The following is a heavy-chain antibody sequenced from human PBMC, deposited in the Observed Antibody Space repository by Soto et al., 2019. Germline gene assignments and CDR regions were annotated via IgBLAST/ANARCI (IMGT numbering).Heavy chain of an antibody. J-gene: IGHJ4*02. CDR2: VYYSGIT. CDR3: ARGIKFSDNVYNRSPFDS. D-gene: IGHD6-6*01. CDR1: GGSISSYY. V-gene: IGHV4-59*01. Sequence: SETLSLTCTVSGGSISSYYWSWIRQPPGKGLEWIGYVYYSGITNYNPSLESRVTISVDTSKNQFSLKLSSVTAADTAVYYCARGIKFSDNVYNRSPFDSWGQGTLVTVSS.